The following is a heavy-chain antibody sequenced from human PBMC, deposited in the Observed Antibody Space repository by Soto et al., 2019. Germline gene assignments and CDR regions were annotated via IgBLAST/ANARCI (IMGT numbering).Heavy chain of an antibody. CDR2: ISYDGSNK. J-gene: IGHJ3*02. Sequence: QVQLVESGGGVVQPGRSLRLSCAASGFTFSSYAMHWVRQAPGKGLEWVAVISYDGSNKYYADSVKGRFTISRDNSKNTLYLQMNSLRAEDTAVYYCARGSNVPWIQLEDAFDIWGQGTMVTVSS. D-gene: IGHD1-1*01. CDR1: GFTFSSYA. CDR3: ARGSNVPWIQLEDAFDI. V-gene: IGHV3-30-3*01.